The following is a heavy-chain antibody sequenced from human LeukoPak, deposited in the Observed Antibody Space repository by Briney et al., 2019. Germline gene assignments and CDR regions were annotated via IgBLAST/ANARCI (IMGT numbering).Heavy chain of an antibody. CDR2: IWYDGSNK. CDR1: GFTFSTYA. CDR3: AKPLAYKRGAFDV. J-gene: IGHJ3*01. V-gene: IGHV3-30*02. D-gene: IGHD1-1*01. Sequence: GGSLRLSCAASGFTFSTYAMHWVRQAPGKGLEWVAVIWYDGSNKYYADSVKGRFTISRDNPKNTLYLQMNSLRPEDTAVYYCAKPLAYKRGAFDVWGQGTMVTVSS.